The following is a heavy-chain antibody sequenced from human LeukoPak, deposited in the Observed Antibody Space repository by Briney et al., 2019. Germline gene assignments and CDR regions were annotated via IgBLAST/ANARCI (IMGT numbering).Heavy chain of an antibody. CDR1: GFTFSSYA. CDR3: AKAVVVRGYSDS. Sequence: GGSLRLSCAASGFTFSSYAMSWVRQAPGKGLEWVSAISGSGGSTYYADSVKGRFTISRDNAKNTLYLQMNSLRAEDTAVYYCAKAVVVRGYSDSWGPGTLVTVSS. J-gene: IGHJ4*02. D-gene: IGHD3-10*01. CDR2: ISGSGGST. V-gene: IGHV3-23*01.